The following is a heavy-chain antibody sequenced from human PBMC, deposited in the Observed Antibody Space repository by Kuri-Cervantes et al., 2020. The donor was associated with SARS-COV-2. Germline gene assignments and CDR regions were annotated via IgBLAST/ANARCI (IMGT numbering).Heavy chain of an antibody. D-gene: IGHD6-6*01. V-gene: IGHV4-38-2*01. CDR1: GFTFSNAW. J-gene: IGHJ4*02. Sequence: GSLRLSCAASGFTFSNAWMSWVRQAPGKGLEWIGSIYYSGSTYYNPSLKSRVTISVDTSKNQFSLKLSSVTAADTAVYYCARRRIAARYFDYWGQGTLVTVSS. CDR3: ARRRIAARYFDY. CDR2: IYYSGST.